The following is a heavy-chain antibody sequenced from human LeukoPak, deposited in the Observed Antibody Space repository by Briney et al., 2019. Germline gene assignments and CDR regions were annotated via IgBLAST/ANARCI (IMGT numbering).Heavy chain of an antibody. V-gene: IGHV4-59*01. Sequence: SETLSLTCTVSGGSISSYYWSWIRQPPGKGLKWIGYIYYSGSTNYNPSLKSRVTISVDTSKNQFSLKLSSVTAADTAVYYCARVSNGMAVAPYTWFDYWGQGILVTVSS. CDR1: GGSISSYY. CDR3: ARVSNGMAVAPYTWFDY. D-gene: IGHD6-19*01. J-gene: IGHJ4*02. CDR2: IYYSGST.